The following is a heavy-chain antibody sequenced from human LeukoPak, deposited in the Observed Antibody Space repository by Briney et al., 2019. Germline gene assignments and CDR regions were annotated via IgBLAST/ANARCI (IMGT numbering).Heavy chain of an antibody. CDR1: GFTFSTYV. V-gene: IGHV3-64D*06. CDR2: ISSNGDNT. CDR3: VRGTGY. Sequence: GGSLRLSCSVSGFTFSTYVMHWVRQAPRKGLEYVSAISSNGDNTYYADSVKGRFTISRDNSKNTLYLQMSSLRADDTAVYYCVRGTGYWGQGTLVTVSS. J-gene: IGHJ4*02.